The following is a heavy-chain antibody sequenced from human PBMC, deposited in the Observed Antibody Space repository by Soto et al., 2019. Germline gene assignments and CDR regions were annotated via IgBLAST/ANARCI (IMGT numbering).Heavy chain of an antibody. CDR2: ISGSGGST. D-gene: IGHD3-10*01. Sequence: GGSLRLSCAASGFTFSSYAMSWVHQAPGKGLEWVSAISGSGGSTYYADSVKGRFTISRDNSKNTLYLQMNSLRAEDTAVYYCAKSPAGSGSYYYFDYWGQGTLVTVSS. CDR1: GFTFSSYA. J-gene: IGHJ4*02. CDR3: AKSPAGSGSYYYFDY. V-gene: IGHV3-23*01.